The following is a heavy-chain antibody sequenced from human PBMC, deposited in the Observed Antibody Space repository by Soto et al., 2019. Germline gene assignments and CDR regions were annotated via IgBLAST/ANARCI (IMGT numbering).Heavy chain of an antibody. D-gene: IGHD1-7*01. J-gene: IGHJ4*02. CDR1: GFTFSSYA. Sequence: QVQLVESGGGVVQPGRSLRLSCAASGFTFSSYAMHWVRQAPGKGLEWVAVISYDGSNKYYADSVKGRFTISRDNSKNTLYLQMNSLRAEDTAVYYCARDLVTGTTRLPEFGGQGTLVTVSS. CDR2: ISYDGSNK. V-gene: IGHV3-30-3*01. CDR3: ARDLVTGTTRLPEF.